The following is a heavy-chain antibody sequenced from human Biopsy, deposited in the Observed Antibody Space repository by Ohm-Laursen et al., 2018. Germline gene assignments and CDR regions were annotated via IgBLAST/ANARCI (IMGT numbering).Heavy chain of an antibody. CDR1: GYTFTSYG. Sequence: ASVKVSCKASGYTFTSYGISWVRQAPGQGLEWMGWINTENGNTIYAQNLQGRVTMTADTSTSTACMEVTSLRSDDTAVYYCARAKLEPVYYYYGMDVWGQGTTVTVSS. CDR3: ARAKLEPVYYYYGMDV. J-gene: IGHJ6*02. V-gene: IGHV1-18*01. D-gene: IGHD1-1*01. CDR2: INTENGNT.